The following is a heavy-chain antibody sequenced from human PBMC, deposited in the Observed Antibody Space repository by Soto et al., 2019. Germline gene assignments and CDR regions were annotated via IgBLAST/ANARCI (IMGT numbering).Heavy chain of an antibody. CDR3: ARDQSTTGTTVYYYYYGMDV. V-gene: IGHV1-2*04. CDR2: INPNSGGT. J-gene: IGHJ6*02. Sequence: GASVKVSCKASGYTFTGYYMHWVRQAPGQGLEWMGWINPNSGGTNYAQKFQGWVTMTRDTSISTAYMELSRLRSDDTAVYYCARDQSTTGTTVYYYYYGMDVWGQGTTVTVSS. D-gene: IGHD1-1*01. CDR1: GYTFTGYY.